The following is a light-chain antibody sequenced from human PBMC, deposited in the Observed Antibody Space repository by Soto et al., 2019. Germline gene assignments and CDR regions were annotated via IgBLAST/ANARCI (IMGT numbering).Light chain of an antibody. CDR2: DNN. V-gene: IGLV1-51*01. J-gene: IGLJ3*02. CDR3: GTWDSSLSGEVV. Sequence: QSVLTQPPSVSAAPGQKVTISCSGSTSNIGNNYVSWYQQLPGTAPKLLIYDNNKQVSGIPDRFSGSKSGTSATLGITGRQTGDEAEYYCGTWDSSLSGEVVLGGGTKLTVL. CDR1: TSNIGNNY.